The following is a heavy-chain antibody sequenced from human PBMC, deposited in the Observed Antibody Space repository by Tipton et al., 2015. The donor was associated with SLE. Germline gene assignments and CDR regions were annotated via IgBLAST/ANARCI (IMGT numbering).Heavy chain of an antibody. V-gene: IGHV4-61*08. CDR1: GGSISSNDFY. D-gene: IGHD1-20*01. CDR3: ARVSYNWKSYFYYYGMDV. Sequence: PSLTCSLSGGSISSNDFYWGWIRQPPGKGLEWIGYIEYSGSTNYNPSLNSRVSISVDTSKNQFSLKLRSVTAADTAVYYCARVSYNWKSYFYYYGMDVWGQGTTVTVSS. J-gene: IGHJ6*02. CDR2: IEYSGST.